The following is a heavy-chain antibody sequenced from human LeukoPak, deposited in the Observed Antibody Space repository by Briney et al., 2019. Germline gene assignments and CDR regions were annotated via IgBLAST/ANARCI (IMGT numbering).Heavy chain of an antibody. J-gene: IGHJ6*02. V-gene: IGHV1-8*01. D-gene: IGHD2-2*03. CDR3: ARVKFGYCSSTSCYSGFGMDV. CDR1: GYTFTSYD. Sequence: ASVKVSCKASGYTFTSYDINWVRQATGQGLEWMGWMNPNSGNTGYAQKFQGRVTMTRNTSISTAYMELSSPRSEDTAVYYCARVKFGYCSSTSCYSGFGMDVWGQGTTVTVSS. CDR2: MNPNSGNT.